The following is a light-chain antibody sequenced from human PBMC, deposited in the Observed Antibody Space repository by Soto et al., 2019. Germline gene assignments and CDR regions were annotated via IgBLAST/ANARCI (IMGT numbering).Light chain of an antibody. V-gene: IGKV3-15*01. CDR2: GAS. Sequence: DIVLTQSPGTLSLSPGERATLSCRASQTVRSSSLAWYQQKPGQAPRLLMYGASTRFTGIPARFSGSGSGTEFTLTISSLQSEDFAVYYCQQYNNWPPWTFGQGTKVDI. CDR1: QTVRSS. CDR3: QQYNNWPPWT. J-gene: IGKJ1*01.